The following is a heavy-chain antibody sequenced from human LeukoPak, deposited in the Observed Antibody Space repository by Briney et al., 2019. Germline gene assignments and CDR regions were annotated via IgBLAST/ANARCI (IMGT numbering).Heavy chain of an antibody. CDR1: GYTFTTYW. CDR3: ARRRGCSSSSCPPDY. CDR2: IYPGDSDT. J-gene: IGHJ4*02. Sequence: PGESPKISCRGSGYTFTTYWIGWVRQMPGKGLEWMGIIYPGDSDTRYSPSFQGQVTMSADKSINTAYLQWSSLKASDTAMYYCARRRGCSSSSCPPDYWGQGTLVTVSS. V-gene: IGHV5-51*01. D-gene: IGHD2-2*01.